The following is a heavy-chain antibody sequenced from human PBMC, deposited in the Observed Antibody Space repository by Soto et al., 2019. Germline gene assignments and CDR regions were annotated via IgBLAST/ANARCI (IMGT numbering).Heavy chain of an antibody. CDR1: GFTFTSSA. Sequence: SVKVSCKASGFTFTSSAMQWVRQARGQRLEWIGWIVVGSGNTNYAQKFQERVTITRDMSTSTAYMELSSLRSEDTAVYYCAAAGVYCDPGRNYYYFMDVWGKGTTVTGS. J-gene: IGHJ6*03. V-gene: IGHV1-58*02. CDR3: AAAGVYCDPGRNYYYFMDV. D-gene: IGHD4-17*01. CDR2: IVVGSGNT.